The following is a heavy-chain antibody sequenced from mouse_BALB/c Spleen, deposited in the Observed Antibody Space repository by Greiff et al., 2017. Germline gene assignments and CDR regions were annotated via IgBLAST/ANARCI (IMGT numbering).Heavy chain of an antibody. CDR1: GYSITSDYA. CDR3: ARSGFYYGYDAAWFAY. CDR2: ISYSGST. V-gene: IGHV3-2*02. Sequence: EVQLQESGPGLVKPSQSLSLTCTVTGYSITSDYAWNWIRQFPGNKLEWMGYISYSGSTSYNPSLKSRISITRDTSKNQFFLQLNSVTTEDTATYYCARSGFYYGYDAAWFAYWGQGTLVTVSA. J-gene: IGHJ3*01. D-gene: IGHD2-2*01.